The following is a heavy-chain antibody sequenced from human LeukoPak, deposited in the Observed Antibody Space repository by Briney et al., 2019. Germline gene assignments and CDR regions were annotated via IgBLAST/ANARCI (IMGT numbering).Heavy chain of an antibody. Sequence: GGSLRLSCAASGFTFTDYSMTWVRQAPGKGLEWVSSISSTISYVYYAHSVKGRFTISRDNAKNSLYLQMNSLRDEDTAVYYCAKQASFGNYYYFYMDVWGKGTTVTVSS. J-gene: IGHJ6*03. CDR3: AKQASFGNYYYFYMDV. D-gene: IGHD3-16*01. CDR2: ISSTISYV. V-gene: IGHV3-21*01. CDR1: GFTFTDYS.